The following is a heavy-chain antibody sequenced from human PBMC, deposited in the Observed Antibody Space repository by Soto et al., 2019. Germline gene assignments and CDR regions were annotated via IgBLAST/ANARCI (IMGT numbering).Heavy chain of an antibody. V-gene: IGHV3-23*01. J-gene: IGHJ4*02. Sequence: EVQLLESGGGLVQPGGSLRLSCAASGFTFTSYAMSWVRQAPGKGLEWVSGISGRGVGTYYADSVKGRFTISRDNSKNTLSLQMNSLRVEDTAVYYCAKDDDIEVVTAVTEYWGQGTLVTVSS. CDR2: ISGRGVGT. CDR1: GFTFTSYA. D-gene: IGHD2-21*02. CDR3: AKDDDIEVVTAVTEY.